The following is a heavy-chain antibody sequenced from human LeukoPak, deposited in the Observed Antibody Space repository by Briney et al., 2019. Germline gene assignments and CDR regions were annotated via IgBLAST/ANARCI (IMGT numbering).Heavy chain of an antibody. CDR3: GRIAINANNGMDG. J-gene: IGHJ6*04. Sequence: GGSQRLSCAASGFNFSDLYIDCVPDAPGERLGWVGRSRTKARSSTIEYAASEEGRFTISRYVSERSLYLQRNSLRTEETPVYYCGRIAINANNGMDGWGEGTTVTVSS. CDR2: SRTKARSSTI. D-gene: IGHD1/OR15-1a*01. CDR1: GFNFSDLY. V-gene: IGHV3-72*01.